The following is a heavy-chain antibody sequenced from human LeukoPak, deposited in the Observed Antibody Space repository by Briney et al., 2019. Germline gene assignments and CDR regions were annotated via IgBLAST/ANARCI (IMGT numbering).Heavy chain of an antibody. CDR1: GYTFTSYD. D-gene: IGHD1-20*01. CDR2: MNPNSGNT. Sequence: GASVKVSCKDSGYTFTSYDINWVRQATGQGLEWMGWMNPNSGNTGYAQKFQGRVTMTRNTSISTAYMELSSLRSEDTAVYYCARERDNWNYNGMDVWSQGTTVTVSS. J-gene: IGHJ6*02. V-gene: IGHV1-8*01. CDR3: ARERDNWNYNGMDV.